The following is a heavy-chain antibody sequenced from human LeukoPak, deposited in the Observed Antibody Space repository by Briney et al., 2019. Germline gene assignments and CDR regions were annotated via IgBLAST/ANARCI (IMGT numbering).Heavy chain of an antibody. CDR3: ARGDYGDYVYYYYGMDV. Sequence: GRSLRLSCAASGFTFSSYGMRWVRQAPGKGLEWVAVIWYDGSNKYYADSVKGRFTISRDNSKNTLYLQMNSLRAEDTAVYYCARGDYGDYVYYYYGMDVWGQGTTVTVSS. CDR1: GFTFSSYG. D-gene: IGHD4-17*01. CDR2: IWYDGSNK. J-gene: IGHJ6*02. V-gene: IGHV3-33*01.